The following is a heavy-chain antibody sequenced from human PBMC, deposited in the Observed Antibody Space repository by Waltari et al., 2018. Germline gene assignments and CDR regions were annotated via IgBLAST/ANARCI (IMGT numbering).Heavy chain of an antibody. CDR2: IYTSGST. V-gene: IGHV4-4*07. D-gene: IGHD2-2*01. CDR3: ARDFCSSTSCYGGYNLFDP. CDR1: GGSISSYY. Sequence: QVQLQESGPGLVKPSETLSLTCTVSGGSISSYYWSWIRQPAGKGLEWIGRIYTSGSTNDNPAHKSRFTMSVETSKNRFARKLSSVTAADTAVYYCARDFCSSTSCYGGYNLFDPWGQGTLVTVSS. J-gene: IGHJ5*02.